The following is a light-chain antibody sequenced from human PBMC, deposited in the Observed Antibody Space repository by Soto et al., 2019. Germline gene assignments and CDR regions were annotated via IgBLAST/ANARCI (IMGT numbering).Light chain of an antibody. CDR2: AAS. CDR1: QSISRY. J-gene: IGKJ1*01. Sequence: DIQMTQSPSSLSASVGDRVTITCRTSQSISRYLNWDRQKPGRAPNLLIYAASNLQSGVPSRFSGSGSGTDFTLTISSLQPGDFANYYCHQSYSAPWTFGQGTKVEIK. V-gene: IGKV1-39*01. CDR3: HQSYSAPWT.